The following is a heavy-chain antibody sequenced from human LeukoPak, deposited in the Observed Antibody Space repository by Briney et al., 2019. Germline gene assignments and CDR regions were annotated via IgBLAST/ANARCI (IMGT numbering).Heavy chain of an antibody. V-gene: IGHV3-74*01. CDR2: ISPDGTTT. CDR1: GFTFSNSW. Sequence: GGSLRLSPAASGFTFSNSWLHWVRQAPGKGLVWVSGISPDGTTTNYADSMKGRFTISRDNAKDTLYLQMNSLRAEDTAVYYCMPFFIQGGRRTLVTVSS. J-gene: IGHJ4*02. CDR3: MPFFIQ. D-gene: IGHD2-2*01.